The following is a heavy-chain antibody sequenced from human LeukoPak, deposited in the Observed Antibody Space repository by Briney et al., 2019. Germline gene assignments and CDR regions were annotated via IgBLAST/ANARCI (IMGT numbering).Heavy chain of an antibody. V-gene: IGHV1-69*13. CDR1: GGTFSSYT. J-gene: IGHJ5*02. CDR2: IIPIFGTA. Sequence: SVKVSCKASGGTFSSYTISWVRQAPGQGLEWMGGIIPIFGTANYAQKFQGRVTITADESTSTAYMELRSLRSDDTAVYYCARERIHQGWFDPWGQGTLVTVSS. D-gene: IGHD5-18*01. CDR3: ARERIHQGWFDP.